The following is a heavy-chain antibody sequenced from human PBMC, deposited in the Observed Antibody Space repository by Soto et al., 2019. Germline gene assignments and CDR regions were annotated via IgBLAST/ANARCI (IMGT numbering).Heavy chain of an antibody. Sequence: QVQLQQWGAGLLKPSETLSLNCAVYGGSFSGYYWSWIRQPPGKGLEWIGEINHRGSINYNPSLKRNFSMTAATPKNQFAVKLNAETAADTAAFYCVRGSRMRIAAASGRDHYYQGRDVWGQGTAVTVSS. CDR2: INHRGSI. J-gene: IGHJ6*02. CDR3: VRGSRMRIAAASGRDHYYQGRDV. CDR1: GGSFSGYY. D-gene: IGHD6-13*01. V-gene: IGHV4-34*01.